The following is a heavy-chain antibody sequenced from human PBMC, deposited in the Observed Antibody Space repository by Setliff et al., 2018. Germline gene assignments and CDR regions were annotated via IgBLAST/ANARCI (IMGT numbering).Heavy chain of an antibody. D-gene: IGHD2-21*01. Sequence: AAVKVSCKASGYSFTLYAMHWMRQAPGQRLEWMGWMNIDNGKTEYSQEFQDRVTFTRDTFAETAYMELRSLTSDDMAVYYCARGYCDGIGCPAPLYYFDSWGQGTLVTVSS. V-gene: IGHV1-3*03. CDR3: ARGYCDGIGCPAPLYYFDS. CDR2: MNIDNGKT. CDR1: GYSFTLYA. J-gene: IGHJ4*02.